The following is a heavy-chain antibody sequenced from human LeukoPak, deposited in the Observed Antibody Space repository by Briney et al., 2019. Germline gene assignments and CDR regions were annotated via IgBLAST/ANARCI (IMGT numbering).Heavy chain of an antibody. J-gene: IGHJ4*02. CDR2: INGDGRIT. V-gene: IGHV3-74*01. Sequence: PGGSLTLSCAASGFTFSPYWMHWVRQVPGKGLVWVARINGDGRITTYADSVKGRFTISRDNAKNALYLQMNSLRADDTAVYYCTRDREQEPTYDYWGQGALVTASS. CDR1: GFTFSPYW. CDR3: TRDREQEPTYDY. D-gene: IGHD6-13*01.